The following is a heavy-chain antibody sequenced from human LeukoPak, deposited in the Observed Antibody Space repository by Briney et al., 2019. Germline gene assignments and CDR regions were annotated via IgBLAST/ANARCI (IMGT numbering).Heavy chain of an antibody. Sequence: SETLSLTCTVSGASVSNYYWSWIRQPPGKGLEWIGYFSYSGSTNYNPSLKSRVTISVDTSKNQFSLMLSSVTAADTAVYYCAREQWLSLGKIYGMDVWGQGTTVTVSS. V-gene: IGHV4-59*02. CDR1: GASVSNYY. D-gene: IGHD6-19*01. J-gene: IGHJ6*02. CDR2: FSYSGST. CDR3: AREQWLSLGKIYGMDV.